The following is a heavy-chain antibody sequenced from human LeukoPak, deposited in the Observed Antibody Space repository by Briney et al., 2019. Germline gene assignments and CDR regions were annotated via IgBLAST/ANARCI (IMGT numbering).Heavy chain of an antibody. D-gene: IGHD3-10*01. Sequence: SETLSLTCAVSGYSISSSNWWGWIRQPPGKGLEWIGYIYYSGSTNYNPSLKSRVTMSVDTSKNQFSLKLSSVTALDTAVYYCARTYYYGSGSQRALDYWGQGTLVTVSS. CDR2: IYYSGST. V-gene: IGHV4-28*06. J-gene: IGHJ4*02. CDR1: GYSISSSNW. CDR3: ARTYYYGSGSQRALDY.